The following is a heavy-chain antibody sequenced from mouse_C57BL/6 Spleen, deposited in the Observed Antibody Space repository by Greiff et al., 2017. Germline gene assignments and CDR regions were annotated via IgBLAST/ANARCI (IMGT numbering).Heavy chain of an antibody. J-gene: IGHJ3*01. D-gene: IGHD2-3*01. CDR3: ARSGFGGYYSCAY. Sequence: EVQLQQSGPELVKPGASVKISCKASGYTFTDYYMNWVKQSHGKSLEWIGDINPNNGGTSYNQKFKGKATLTVDKSSSTAYMELRSLTSEDSAVYYCARSGFGGYYSCAYWGQGTLVTVSA. CDR1: GYTFTDYY. V-gene: IGHV1-26*01. CDR2: INPNNGGT.